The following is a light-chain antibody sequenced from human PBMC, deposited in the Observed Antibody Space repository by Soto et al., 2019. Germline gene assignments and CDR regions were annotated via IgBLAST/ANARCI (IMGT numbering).Light chain of an antibody. Sequence: QSVLSQPASVSGPPGQSIAISCTGTNSDVGTYDYVSWYQQHPGKAPKLMIYDVGKRPSGISDRFSGSKSGNTASLTISGLLAEDEADYYCSSKTTTNTIIFGGGTQLTVL. CDR3: SSKTTTNTII. V-gene: IGLV2-14*03. CDR2: DVG. CDR1: NSDVGTYDY. J-gene: IGLJ2*01.